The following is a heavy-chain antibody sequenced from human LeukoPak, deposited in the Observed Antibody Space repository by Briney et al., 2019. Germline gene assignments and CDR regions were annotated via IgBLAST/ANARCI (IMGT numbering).Heavy chain of an antibody. CDR2: IYPGDSDT. V-gene: IGHV5-51*01. CDR1: GYTFTTYW. Sequence: GESLKISCKGSGYTFTTYWIAWVRQMPGKGLGWMGIIYPGDSDTRYSPSFQGRVTISADKSVSTAYLQWSRLKASDTAMYYCARGHCSSTSCSGDAFDIWGRGTMVTVSS. J-gene: IGHJ3*02. D-gene: IGHD2-2*01. CDR3: ARGHCSSTSCSGDAFDI.